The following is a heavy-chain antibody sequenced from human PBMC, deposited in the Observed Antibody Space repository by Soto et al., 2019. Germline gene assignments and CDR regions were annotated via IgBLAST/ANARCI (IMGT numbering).Heavy chain of an antibody. CDR3: AKAPDFGELFL. V-gene: IGHV3-23*01. CDR2: ISGSGGST. Sequence: GGSLRLSCAASGFTFSSYAMSWVRQAPGKGLEWVSAISGSGGSTYYADSVKGRFTISRDNSKNTLYLQMNSLRAEDTSVYYCAKAPDFGELFLWGQGTLVTVSS. D-gene: IGHD3-10*01. CDR1: GFTFSSYA. J-gene: IGHJ4*02.